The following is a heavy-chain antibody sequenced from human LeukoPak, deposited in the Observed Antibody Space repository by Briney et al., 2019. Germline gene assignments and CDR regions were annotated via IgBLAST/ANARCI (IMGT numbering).Heavy chain of an antibody. CDR3: ARRRDSSGWFPFDI. Sequence: SETLSLTCTVFGGSISSYYWSWIRQPPGKGLEWIGYIYYSGSTNYNPSLKSRVTISVDTSKNQFSLKLSSVTAADTAVHYCARRRDSSGWFPFDIWGQGTMVTVSS. V-gene: IGHV4-59*08. J-gene: IGHJ3*02. CDR1: GGSISSYY. CDR2: IYYSGST. D-gene: IGHD6-13*01.